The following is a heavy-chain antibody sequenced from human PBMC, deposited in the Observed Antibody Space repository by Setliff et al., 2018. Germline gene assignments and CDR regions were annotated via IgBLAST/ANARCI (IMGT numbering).Heavy chain of an antibody. CDR1: GYTFTGYY. V-gene: IGHV1-2*02. J-gene: IGHJ3*02. CDR3: ARDVFPYHYEGAFDI. CDR2: INPNSGGT. D-gene: IGHD3-22*01. Sequence: GASVKVSCKASGYTFTGYYIHWVRQAPGHGLEWMGWINPNSGGTNFAQKFQGRVTMTRDTSISTAYMELSRLRSDDTAAYYCARDVFPYHYEGAFDIWGQGTMVTVSS.